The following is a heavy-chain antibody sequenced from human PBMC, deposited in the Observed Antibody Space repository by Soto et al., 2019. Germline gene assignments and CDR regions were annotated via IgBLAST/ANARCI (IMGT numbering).Heavy chain of an antibody. J-gene: IGHJ5*02. CDR2: INHSGST. Sequence: PSETLSLTCAVYGGSFSGYYWSWIRQPPGKGLGWIGEINHSGSTNYNPSLKSRVTISVDTSKNQFSLKLSSVTAADTAVYYCARGVRYCSSTSCYKRNWFDPWGQGTLVTVSS. CDR3: ARGVRYCSSTSCYKRNWFDP. V-gene: IGHV4-34*01. D-gene: IGHD2-2*02. CDR1: GGSFSGYY.